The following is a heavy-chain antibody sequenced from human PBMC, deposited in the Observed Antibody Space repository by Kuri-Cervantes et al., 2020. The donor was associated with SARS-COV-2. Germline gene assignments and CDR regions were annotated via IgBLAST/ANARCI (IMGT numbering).Heavy chain of an antibody. CDR3: AKDMSVVVVAATQADY. J-gene: IGHJ4*02. V-gene: IGHV3-23*01. Sequence: GGSLRLSCAASGFSFSTNAMSWVRQAPGKGLEWVSTITGSGGSTFYADSVKGRFTISRDNAKNSLYLQMNSLRAEDTAVYYCAKDMSVVVVAATQADYWGQGTLVTVSS. CDR2: ITGSGGST. D-gene: IGHD2-15*01. CDR1: GFSFSTNA.